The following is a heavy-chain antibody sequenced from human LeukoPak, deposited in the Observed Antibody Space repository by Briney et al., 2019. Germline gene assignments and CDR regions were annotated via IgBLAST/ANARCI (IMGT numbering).Heavy chain of an antibody. D-gene: IGHD4-11*01. J-gene: IGHJ4*02. Sequence: GGSLRLSCAASGFTFTSCWMSWVRQAPGKGLEWVASIKEDGREKYYMDSVKGRFTISRDNAKNSLSLQTNSLRAGDTAVYYCARVPGVTRYFDYWGQGTLVTVSS. CDR3: ARVPGVTRYFDY. V-gene: IGHV3-7*01. CDR1: GFTFTSCW. CDR2: IKEDGREK.